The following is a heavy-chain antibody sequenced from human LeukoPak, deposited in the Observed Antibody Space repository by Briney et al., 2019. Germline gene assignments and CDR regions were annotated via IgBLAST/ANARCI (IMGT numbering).Heavy chain of an antibody. Sequence: SPSETLSLTCTVSGGSISSSSYYWGWIRQPPGKGLEWIGSIYYSGSTYYNPSLKSRVTISVDTSKNQFSLKLSSVTAADTAVYYCARHIVVVVAATETFWFDPWGQGTLVTVSS. CDR1: GGSISSSSYY. J-gene: IGHJ5*02. V-gene: IGHV4-39*01. CDR3: ARHIVVVVAATETFWFDP. D-gene: IGHD2-15*01. CDR2: IYYSGST.